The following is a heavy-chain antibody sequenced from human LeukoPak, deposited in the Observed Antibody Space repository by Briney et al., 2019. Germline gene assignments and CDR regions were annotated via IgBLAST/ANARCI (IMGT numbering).Heavy chain of an antibody. Sequence: PSETLSLTCTVSGGSISSYYWSWIRQPPGKGLEWIGYIYYSGSTNYNPFLKSRVTISVDTSKNQFSLKLSSVTAADTAVYYCARVLRFGIFFDYWGQGTLVTVSS. CDR1: GGSISSYY. CDR3: ARVLRFGIFFDY. J-gene: IGHJ4*02. V-gene: IGHV4-59*01. D-gene: IGHD3-10*01. CDR2: IYYSGST.